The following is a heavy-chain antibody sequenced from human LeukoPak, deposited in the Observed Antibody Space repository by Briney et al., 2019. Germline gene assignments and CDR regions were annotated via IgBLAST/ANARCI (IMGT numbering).Heavy chain of an antibody. D-gene: IGHD3-22*01. J-gene: IGHJ4*02. CDR3: VKDLYSSDYYEWFDY. Sequence: GGSLRLSCAASGFTFNNYAMNWVRQAPGKGLQWVSTVSGSGTNTDYADSVKGRFTVSRDNSKNTLYLQMNSLRAEDTAVYYCVKDLYSSDYYEWFDYWGQGTLVTVSS. V-gene: IGHV3-23*01. CDR1: GFTFNNYA. CDR2: VSGSGTNT.